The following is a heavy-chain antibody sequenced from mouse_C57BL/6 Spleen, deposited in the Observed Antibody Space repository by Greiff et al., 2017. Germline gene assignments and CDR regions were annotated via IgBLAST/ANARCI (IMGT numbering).Heavy chain of an antibody. V-gene: IGHV5-9-1*02. J-gene: IGHJ3*01. Sequence: EVQVVESGEGLVKPGGSLKLSCAASGFTFSSYAMSWVRQTPEQRLEWVAYISSGGDYIYYADTVKGRFTISRDNARNTLYLQMSSLKSEDTAMYYCTRDDDYLAYWGQGTLVTVSA. CDR2: ISSGGDYI. CDR3: TRDDDYLAY. D-gene: IGHD2-3*01. CDR1: GFTFSSYA.